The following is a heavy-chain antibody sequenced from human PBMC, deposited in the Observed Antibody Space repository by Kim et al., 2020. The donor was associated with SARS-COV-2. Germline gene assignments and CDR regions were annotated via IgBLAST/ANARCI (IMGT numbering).Heavy chain of an antibody. Sequence: GGSLRLSCAASGFTFDDYAMHWVRQAPGKGLEWVSGISWNSGSIGYADSVKGRFTISRDNAKNSLYLQMNSLRAEDTALYYCAKGSGYSSSWSVYFDYWGQGTLVTVSS. J-gene: IGHJ4*02. CDR1: GFTFDDYA. D-gene: IGHD6-13*01. CDR2: ISWNSGSI. CDR3: AKGSGYSSSWSVYFDY. V-gene: IGHV3-9*01.